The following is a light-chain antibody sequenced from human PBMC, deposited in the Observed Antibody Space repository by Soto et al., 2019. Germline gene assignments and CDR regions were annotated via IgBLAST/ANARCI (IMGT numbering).Light chain of an antibody. Sequence: EIVLTQSPGTLSLSPGERATLSCRANQTLSTNSLAWYQQRLGQTPRLLIYAASTRDTDIPDRFNGSGSGTDFALTISRLEPEDFALYYCQQYDASPLTFGPGTKVDVK. CDR3: QQYDASPLT. V-gene: IGKV3-20*01. J-gene: IGKJ3*01. CDR2: AAS. CDR1: QTLSTNS.